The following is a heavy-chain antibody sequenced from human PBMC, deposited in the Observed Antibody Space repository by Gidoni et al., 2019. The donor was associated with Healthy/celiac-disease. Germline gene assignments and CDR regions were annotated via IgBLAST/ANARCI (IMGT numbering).Heavy chain of an antibody. CDR3: ARHDVVVTFYYFDY. J-gene: IGHJ4*02. CDR2: IYYSGST. Sequence: QLQLQESGPGLVKPSETLSLTCTVSGGSIRSSSSYWGWIRQPPGKGLEWIGSIYYSGSTYYNPSLKSRVTISVDTSKNQSSLKLSSVTAADTAVYYCARHDVVVTFYYFDYWGQGTLVTVSS. V-gene: IGHV4-39*01. D-gene: IGHD2-21*02. CDR1: GGSIRSSSSY.